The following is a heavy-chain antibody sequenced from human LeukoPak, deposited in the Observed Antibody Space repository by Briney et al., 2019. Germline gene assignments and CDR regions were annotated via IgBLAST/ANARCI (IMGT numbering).Heavy chain of an antibody. CDR2: IRYDGSNK. CDR1: GFTFSSYG. Sequence: PGGSLRPSCAASGFTFSSYGMHWVRQAPGKGLEWVAFIRYDGSNKYYADSVKGRFTISRDNSKNTLYLQMNSLRAEDTAVYYCAKDRTIALDYWGQGTLVTVSS. D-gene: IGHD3-9*01. J-gene: IGHJ4*02. V-gene: IGHV3-30*02. CDR3: AKDRTIALDY.